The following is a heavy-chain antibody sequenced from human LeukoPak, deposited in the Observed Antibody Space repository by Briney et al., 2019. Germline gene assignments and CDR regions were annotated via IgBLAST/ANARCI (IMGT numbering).Heavy chain of an antibody. CDR3: AKPHPDMIVVVITTFFDY. D-gene: IGHD3-22*01. J-gene: IGHJ4*02. Sequence: GGSLRLSCAASGFTFSSYAMSWVRQAPGKGLEWVSAISGSGGSTYYADSVKGRFTISRDNSKNTLYLQMNSLRAEDTAVYYCAKPHPDMIVVVITTFFDYWAQGTLVTVSS. CDR1: GFTFSSYA. V-gene: IGHV3-23*01. CDR2: ISGSGGST.